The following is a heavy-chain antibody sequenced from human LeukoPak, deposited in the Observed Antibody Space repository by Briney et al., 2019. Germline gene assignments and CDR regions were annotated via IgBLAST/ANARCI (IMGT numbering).Heavy chain of an antibody. V-gene: IGHV3-9*01. CDR3: AKEGSGFYKSFFDF. Sequence: GGSLRLSCAASGFTFDDYAMHWVRQAPGKGLEWVSGISWNSGSIGYADSVKGRFTISRDNAKNSLYLQMNSLRAEDTALYYCAKEGSGFYKSFFDFWGQGTLVTVSS. CDR1: GFTFDDYA. J-gene: IGHJ4*02. D-gene: IGHD3-3*01. CDR2: ISWNSGSI.